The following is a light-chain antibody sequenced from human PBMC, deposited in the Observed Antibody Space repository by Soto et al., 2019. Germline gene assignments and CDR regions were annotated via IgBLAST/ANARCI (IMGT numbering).Light chain of an antibody. CDR1: QYVDNY. CDR2: GAS. J-gene: IGKJ2*01. CDR3: QQSFSVPYT. V-gene: IGKV1-39*01. Sequence: DIQMTQSPSSLSASVGDRVTITCQASQYVDNYVNWYQHKPGKAPKLLIFGASSLHNGVPPRFSGLGSGTHFTLNITTPQPEDAATYYCQQSFSVPYTFGQGTRVDI.